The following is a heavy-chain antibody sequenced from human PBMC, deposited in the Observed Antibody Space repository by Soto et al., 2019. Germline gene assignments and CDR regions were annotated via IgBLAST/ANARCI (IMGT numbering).Heavy chain of an antibody. Sequence: QVQLVESGGGVVQPGRSLRLSCAASGFTFSSHGMHWVRQAPGKGLEWVAVIWYDGSNKYYAESVKGRFTISRDNSKNTLYLQMDSLRAEDTAVYYCARWGNEKILANWGQGSLVTVSS. CDR1: GFTFSSHG. V-gene: IGHV3-33*03. D-gene: IGHD2-8*02. CDR3: ARWGNEKILAN. J-gene: IGHJ4*02. CDR2: IWYDGSNK.